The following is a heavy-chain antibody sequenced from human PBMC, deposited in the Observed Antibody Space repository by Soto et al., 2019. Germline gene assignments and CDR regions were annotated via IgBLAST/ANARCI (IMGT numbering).Heavy chain of an antibody. CDR2: IYYSGST. CDR3: ARESPTYNWNYYYYYGMDV. Sequence: SETLSLTCTVSGGSISSGDYYWSWIRQPPGKGLEWIGYIYYSGSTYYNPSLKSRVTISVDTSKNQFSLKLSSVTAADTAVYYCARESPTYNWNYYYYYGMDVWGQGTTVTVSS. D-gene: IGHD1-20*01. V-gene: IGHV4-30-4*01. J-gene: IGHJ6*02. CDR1: GGSISSGDYY.